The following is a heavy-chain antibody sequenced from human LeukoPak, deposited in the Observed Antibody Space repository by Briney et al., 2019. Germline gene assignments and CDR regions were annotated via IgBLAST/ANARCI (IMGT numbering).Heavy chain of an antibody. CDR2: ITPIFGTA. Sequence: GSSVKISCKASGGTFSNYAINWVRQAPGQGLEWMGGITPIFGTANYVHKYKGRVTITADKSTSTAYMELSRLRSEDTATYYCARASSDDTAMATPFAYWGRGILVIVSS. CDR1: GGTFSNYA. D-gene: IGHD5-18*01. CDR3: ARASSDDTAMATPFAY. V-gene: IGHV1-69*06. J-gene: IGHJ4*02.